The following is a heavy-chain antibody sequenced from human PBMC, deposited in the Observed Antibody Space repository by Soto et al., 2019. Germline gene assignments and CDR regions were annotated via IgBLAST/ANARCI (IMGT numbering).Heavy chain of an antibody. V-gene: IGHV3-30-3*01. CDR3: AREVWD. Sequence: GGSLRLSCAASGFTFSSYAMHWVRQAPGKGLEWVAVISYDGSNKYYAGSVKGRFTISRDNSKNTLYLQMNSLRAEDTAVYYCAREVWDWGQGTLVTVSS. J-gene: IGHJ4*02. CDR1: GFTFSSYA. CDR2: ISYDGSNK. D-gene: IGHD1-26*01.